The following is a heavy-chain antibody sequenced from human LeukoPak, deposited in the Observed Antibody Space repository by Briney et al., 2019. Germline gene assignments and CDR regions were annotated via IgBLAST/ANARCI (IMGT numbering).Heavy chain of an antibody. CDR3: AREHSSSSGRSFDY. J-gene: IGHJ4*02. V-gene: IGHV3-48*01. CDR2: ISPSATTI. CDR1: AFTFSGYS. Sequence: GGSLRLSCAASAFTFSGYSMNWVRQAPGKGLEWVSYISPSATTIYYADSVKGRFTISRDNAKNSLYLQMNSLRAEDTAVYYCAREHSSSSGRSFDYWPQGTLVTVAS. D-gene: IGHD6-6*01.